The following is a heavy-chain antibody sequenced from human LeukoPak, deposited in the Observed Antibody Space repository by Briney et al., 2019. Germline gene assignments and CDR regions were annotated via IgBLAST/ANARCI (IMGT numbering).Heavy chain of an antibody. CDR1: GYTFSTYW. V-gene: IGHV5-51*01. D-gene: IGHD2-2*01. CDR2: IYPGDSDT. CDR3: ARRGSTTTLFPLDY. Sequence: GESLKISCKGSGYTFSTYWIAWVRQMPGKGLEWMGIIYPGDSDTRYSPSFQGQVTISADKSISTAYLQWSSLEASDTAMYYCARRGSTTTLFPLDYWGQGTLVTVSS. J-gene: IGHJ4*02.